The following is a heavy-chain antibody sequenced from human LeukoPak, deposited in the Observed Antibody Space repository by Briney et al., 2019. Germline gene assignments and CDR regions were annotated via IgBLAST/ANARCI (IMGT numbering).Heavy chain of an antibody. CDR3: AKDSGYYGSGSYYNSAFYYYYYMDD. J-gene: IGHJ6*03. CDR2: IYSGGST. CDR1: GFTVSSNY. V-gene: IGHV3-53*05. D-gene: IGHD3-10*01. Sequence: GGSLRLSCAASGFTVSSNYMSWVRQAPGKGLQWVSVIYSGGSTYYADSVKGRFTISRDNSKNTLYLQMNSLRAEDTAVYYCAKDSGYYGSGSYYNSAFYYYYYMDDWGKGTTVTISS.